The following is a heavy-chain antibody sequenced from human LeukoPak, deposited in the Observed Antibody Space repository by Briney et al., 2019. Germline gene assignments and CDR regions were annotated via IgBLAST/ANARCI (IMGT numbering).Heavy chain of an antibody. CDR1: GYTFTGYY. Sequence: ASVKVSCKASGYTFTGYYMHWVRQAPGQGLEWMGWINPNSGGTNYAQKFQGRVTMAGDTSISTAYMELSRLRSDDTAVYYCARDKSSGSYWAAFGIWGQGTMVTVSS. CDR2: INPNSGGT. J-gene: IGHJ3*02. D-gene: IGHD1-26*01. CDR3: ARDKSSGSYWAAFGI. V-gene: IGHV1-2*02.